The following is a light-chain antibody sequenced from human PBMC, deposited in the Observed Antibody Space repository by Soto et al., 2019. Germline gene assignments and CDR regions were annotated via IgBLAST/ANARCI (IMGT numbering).Light chain of an antibody. CDR1: SSDVGGYNY. CDR3: SSYTSSSTLV. CDR2: EVS. J-gene: IGLJ1*01. V-gene: IGLV2-14*01. Sequence: QSALTQPASVSGSPGQSITISCTGTSSDVGGYNYVSWYQQHPGTAPKLMIYEVSNRPSGVSNRFSGSKSGNTASLTISGLQAEYESDYYCSSYTSSSTLVFGTGTKVTVL.